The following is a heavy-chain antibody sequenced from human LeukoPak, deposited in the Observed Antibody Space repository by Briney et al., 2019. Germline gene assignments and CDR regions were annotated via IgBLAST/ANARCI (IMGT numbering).Heavy chain of an antibody. CDR1: GYTFTGYY. Sequence: ASVKVSCKASGYTFTGYYMDWVRQARGQGXEWMGWINLNSGGTNYAQKFQGRVTMTRDTSSNTAYMELSRLRSDDTAVYYCARDLTGANAFDIWGQGTLVTVSS. CDR2: INLNSGGT. V-gene: IGHV1-2*02. CDR3: ARDLTGANAFDI. J-gene: IGHJ3*02. D-gene: IGHD7-27*01.